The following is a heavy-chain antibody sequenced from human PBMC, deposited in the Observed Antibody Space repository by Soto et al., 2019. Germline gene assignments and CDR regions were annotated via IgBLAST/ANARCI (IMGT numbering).Heavy chain of an antibody. V-gene: IGHV6-1*01. CDR1: GDSVSSNSAA. CDR2: TYYRSKWYN. D-gene: IGHD3-22*01. Sequence: PSQTLSLTCAISGDSVSSNSAAWNWIRQSPSRGLEWLGRTYYRSKWYNDYAVSVKSRITINPDTSKNQFSLQLNSVTPEDTAVYYCARDPGYYYDSSGYDAFDIWGQGTMVTVSS. J-gene: IGHJ3*02. CDR3: ARDPGYYYDSSGYDAFDI.